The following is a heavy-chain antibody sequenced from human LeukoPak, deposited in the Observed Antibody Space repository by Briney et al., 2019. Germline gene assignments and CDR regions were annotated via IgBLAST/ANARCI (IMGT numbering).Heavy chain of an antibody. Sequence: PGGSLRLCCAASGFTVSSNYMSWVRHAPGKGLEWVSVIYSGGSTYYADSVKGRFTISRDNSKNTLYLQMNSLRAEDTAVYYCARLRRFLESDWGQGTLVTVSS. CDR1: GFTVSSNY. V-gene: IGHV3-53*01. J-gene: IGHJ1*01. CDR3: ARLRRFLESD. CDR2: IYSGGST. D-gene: IGHD3-3*01.